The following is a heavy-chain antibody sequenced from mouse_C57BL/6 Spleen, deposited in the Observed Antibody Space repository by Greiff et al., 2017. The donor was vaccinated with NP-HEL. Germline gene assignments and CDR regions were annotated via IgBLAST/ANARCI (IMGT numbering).Heavy chain of an antibody. CDR3: ARENDYDGGFAY. J-gene: IGHJ3*01. CDR2: IYPGSGNT. Sequence: QVQLKESGPELVKPGASVKISCKASGYSFTSYYIHWVKQRPGQGLEWIGWIYPGSGNTKYNEKFKGKATLTADTSSSTAYMQLSSLTSEDSAVYYCARENDYDGGFAYWGQGTLVTVSA. V-gene: IGHV1-66*01. CDR1: GYSFTSYY. D-gene: IGHD2-4*01.